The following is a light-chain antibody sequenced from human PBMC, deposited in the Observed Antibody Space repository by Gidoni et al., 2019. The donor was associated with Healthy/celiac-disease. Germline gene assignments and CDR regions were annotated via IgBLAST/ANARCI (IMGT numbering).Light chain of an antibody. Sequence: HSALTQPASVSGSPGESIATSRTGTSSDVGGYNYVPWYPQHPGNAPTLMISDVSNRPSGVSNRFSCSKSGNTASLTISGLQAEDEADYYCSSYTISSAVVFGGGTKLTVL. CDR1: SSDVGGYNY. V-gene: IGLV2-14*03. CDR2: DVS. CDR3: SSYTISSAVV. J-gene: IGLJ2*01.